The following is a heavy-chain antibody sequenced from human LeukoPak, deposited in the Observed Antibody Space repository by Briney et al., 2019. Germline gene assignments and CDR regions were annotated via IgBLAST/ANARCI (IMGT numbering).Heavy chain of an antibody. CDR2: ISYDGSNK. V-gene: IGHV3-30*03. CDR3: ARESQWLARSDY. J-gene: IGHJ4*02. D-gene: IGHD6-19*01. CDR1: GFTFSSYG. Sequence: GRSLRLSCAASGFTFSSYGMHWVRQAPGKGLEWVAVISYDGSNKYYADSVKGRFTISRDNAKNSLYLQMNSLRAEDTAVYFCARESQWLARSDYWGQGTLVTVSS.